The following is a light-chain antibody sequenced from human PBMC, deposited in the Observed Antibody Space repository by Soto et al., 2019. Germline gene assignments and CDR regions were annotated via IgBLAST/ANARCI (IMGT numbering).Light chain of an antibody. J-gene: IGLJ2*01. CDR1: SSEVGSYNL. CDR2: EGS. CDR3: CSYAGSSTLVV. Sequence: QSALTQPASVSGSPGQSITISCTGSSSEVGSYNLVSWNQQHPGKAPKVMIYEGSKRPSGVSDRFSGSKSGNTDSLTISGLQAEDEADYYCCSYAGSSTLVVFGGGTKLTVL. V-gene: IGLV2-23*01.